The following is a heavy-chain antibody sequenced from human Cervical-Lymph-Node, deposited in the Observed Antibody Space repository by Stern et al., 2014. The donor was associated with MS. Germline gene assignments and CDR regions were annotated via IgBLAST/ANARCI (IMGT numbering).Heavy chain of an antibody. CDR2: MNPNSGDT. V-gene: IGHV1-8*01. D-gene: IGHD6-19*01. CDR3: ASSTSSAHYYYYGMDV. J-gene: IGHJ6*02. Sequence: QVQLVQSGAEVKKPGASVKVSCKASGYTFTSYDINWVRQATGQGLEWMGRMNPNSGDTGYPQKFQGRVTITRNNSKSTHYMELSSLRSEDTAVYYCASSTSSAHYYYYGMDVWGQGTTVTVSS. CDR1: GYTFTSYD.